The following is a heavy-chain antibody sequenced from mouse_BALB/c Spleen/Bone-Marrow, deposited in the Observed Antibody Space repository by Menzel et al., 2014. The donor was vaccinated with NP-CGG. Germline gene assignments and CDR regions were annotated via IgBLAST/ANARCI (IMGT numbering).Heavy chain of an antibody. Sequence: EVHLVESGGGLVKPGGSLKLSCAASGFTFSSYAMSWVRQSPEKRLEWVAEISSGGNYTYYPDTVTGRFTISRDNAKSILYLEMSSLRSDDTAMYYCVRAYGSSYAMDYWGQGTSVTVSS. CDR1: GFTFSSYA. J-gene: IGHJ4*01. D-gene: IGHD1-1*01. CDR3: VRAYGSSYAMDY. V-gene: IGHV5-9-4*01. CDR2: ISSGGNYT.